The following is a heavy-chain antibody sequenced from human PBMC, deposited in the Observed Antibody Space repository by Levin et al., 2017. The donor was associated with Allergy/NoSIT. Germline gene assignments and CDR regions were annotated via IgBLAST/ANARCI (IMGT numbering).Heavy chain of an antibody. CDR3: ARKYGTGWYTYYLDY. CDR2: VYHSGGT. J-gene: IGHJ4*02. CDR1: GGSISSYY. Sequence: SETLSLTCTVSGGSISSYYWNWIRQPPGKGLEWIGSVYHSGGTYYNPSLQSRVTISLDTSTNQFSLKLSSVTAADTAVYYCARKYGTGWYTYYLDYWGQGTLVTVSS. V-gene: IGHV4-59*01. D-gene: IGHD6-19*01.